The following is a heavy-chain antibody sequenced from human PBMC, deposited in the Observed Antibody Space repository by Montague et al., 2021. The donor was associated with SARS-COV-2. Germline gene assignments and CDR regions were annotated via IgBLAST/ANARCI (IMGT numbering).Heavy chain of an antibody. CDR1: GYSISTGYY. CDR3: AKVAGSHDTFDI. D-gene: IGHD6-19*01. Sequence: SETLSLTCTVSGYSISTGYYWGWIRQPPGKGLDWIGTIYHSGSTYFNPSLKSRVTISVDTYKKQFSLNLSSVTAADTAVYYCAKVAGSHDTFDIWGRGTMVTVSS. J-gene: IGHJ3*02. CDR2: IYHSGST. V-gene: IGHV4-38-2*02.